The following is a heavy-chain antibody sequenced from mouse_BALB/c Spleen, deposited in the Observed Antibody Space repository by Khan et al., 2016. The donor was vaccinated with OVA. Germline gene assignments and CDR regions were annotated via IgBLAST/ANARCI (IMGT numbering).Heavy chain of an antibody. CDR1: GYSITSGYG. J-gene: IGHJ2*01. CDR2: LSYSGST. CDR3: ARTARIKY. Sequence: EVQLVETGPGLVKPSQSLSLTCTVTGYSITSGYGWNWIRQFPGNKLEWMGYLSYSGSTNYNPSLKSRISITRDTAKNQFFLQLNSVTTENTATYYYARTARIKYWGQGTTLTVSS. D-gene: IGHD1-2*01. V-gene: IGHV3-2*02.